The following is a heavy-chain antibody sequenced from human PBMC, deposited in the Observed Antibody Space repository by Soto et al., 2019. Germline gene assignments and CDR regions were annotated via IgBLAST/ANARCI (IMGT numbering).Heavy chain of an antibody. CDR1: GDTFTTYY. V-gene: IGHV1-46*04. D-gene: IGHD3-3*01. CDR2: INPDNGST. J-gene: IGHJ1*01. CDR3: ARGFGVVSGRRLQH. Sequence: QVQLVQSGAEVKKPGTSVKISCKTSGDTFTTYYLQWVRQAPGRGLEWMGIINPDNGSTNYAQKWTGRGAIARDTSPSTVYRVLTSLRSEDTAVYFCARGFGVVSGRRLQHWGQGTLVTVSS.